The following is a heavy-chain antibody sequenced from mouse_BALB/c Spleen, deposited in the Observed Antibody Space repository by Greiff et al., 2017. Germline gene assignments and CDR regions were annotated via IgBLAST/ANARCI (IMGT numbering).Heavy chain of an antibody. Sequence: VQLKQSGPELVKPGASVKISCKASGYTFTDYNMHWVKQSHGKSLEWIGYIYPYNGGTGYNQKFKSKATLTVDNSSSTAYMELRSLTSEDSAVYYCARGGDGAMDYWGQGTSVTVSS. CDR2: IYPYNGGT. CDR1: GYTFTDYN. J-gene: IGHJ4*01. CDR3: ARGGDGAMDY. V-gene: IGHV1S29*02.